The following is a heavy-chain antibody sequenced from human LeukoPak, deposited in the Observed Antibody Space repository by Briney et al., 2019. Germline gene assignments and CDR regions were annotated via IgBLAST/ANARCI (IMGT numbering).Heavy chain of an antibody. Sequence: SETMSLTCAVYGGSFSGYYWSWIRQPPGKGLEWIGYIYYSGSTNYNPSLKSRVTISVDTSKNQFSLKLSSVTAADTAVYYCARGDYGDYQGAFDIWGQGTMVTVSS. V-gene: IGHV4-59*01. CDR1: GGSFSGYY. CDR2: IYYSGST. J-gene: IGHJ3*02. D-gene: IGHD4-17*01. CDR3: ARGDYGDYQGAFDI.